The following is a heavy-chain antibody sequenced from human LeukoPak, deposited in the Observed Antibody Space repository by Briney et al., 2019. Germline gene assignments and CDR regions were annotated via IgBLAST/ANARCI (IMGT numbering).Heavy chain of an antibody. J-gene: IGHJ4*02. CDR2: ISSSGSTI. D-gene: IGHD4-11*01. Sequence: PGGSLRLSCAASGFTFSDYYMSWIRQAPGKGLEWVSYISSSGSTIYYADSVKGRFTISRDNSKNTLYLQMNSLRAEDTAVYYCAKATSYSNSDPDTYYFDYWGQGTLVTVSS. V-gene: IGHV3-11*01. CDR1: GFTFSDYY. CDR3: AKATSYSNSDPDTYYFDY.